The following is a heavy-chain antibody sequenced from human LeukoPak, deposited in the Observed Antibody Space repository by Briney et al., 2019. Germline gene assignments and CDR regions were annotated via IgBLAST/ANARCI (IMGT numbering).Heavy chain of an antibody. D-gene: IGHD1-26*01. CDR2: ISSSSSYI. J-gene: IGHJ4*02. CDR3: ARDRGIDY. V-gene: IGHV3-21*01. Sequence: GGSLRLSCAASGFTYSSYSMNWVRQAPGKGLEWVSSISSSSSYIYYADSVKGRFTISRDNAQNSLYLQMSSLRAEDTAVYYCARDRGIDYWGQGALVTVSS. CDR1: GFTYSSYS.